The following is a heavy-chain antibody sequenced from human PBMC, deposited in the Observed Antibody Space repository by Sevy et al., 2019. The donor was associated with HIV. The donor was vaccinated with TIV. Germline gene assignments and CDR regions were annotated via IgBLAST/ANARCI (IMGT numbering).Heavy chain of an antibody. Sequence: SETLSLTCTVSGGSIGSNSFYWGWIRQPPGKELEWIGTVSYGGSTYYHPSLRSRVTISVDASKKQFSLKLSSVTAAESAVYYCARQKVRSAYYYDTSGRQGKADFDSWGQGTLVTVSS. D-gene: IGHD3-22*01. J-gene: IGHJ4*02. V-gene: IGHV4-39*01. CDR2: VSYGGST. CDR1: GGSIGSNSFY. CDR3: ARQKVRSAYYYDTSGRQGKADFDS.